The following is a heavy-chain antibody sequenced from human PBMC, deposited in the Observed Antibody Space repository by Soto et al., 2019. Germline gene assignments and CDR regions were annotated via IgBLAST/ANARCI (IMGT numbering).Heavy chain of an antibody. D-gene: IGHD6-19*01. CDR3: ERAVAVAADFDY. V-gene: IGHV1-69*13. CDR2: IIPIFGTA. CDR1: GGTFSSDA. Sequence: SVKVSCKASGGTFSSDAISWVRQAPGQRLEWMGWIIPIFGTANYAQKFQGRVTITADESTSTAYMELSSLRSEDTAVYYCERAVAVAADFDYWGQGTLVTVSS. J-gene: IGHJ4*02.